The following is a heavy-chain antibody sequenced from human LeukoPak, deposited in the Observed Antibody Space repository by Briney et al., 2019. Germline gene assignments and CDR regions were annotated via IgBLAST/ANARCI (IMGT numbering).Heavy chain of an antibody. J-gene: IGHJ6*03. CDR3: ARDSYCSGGSCYPRGYYYYYMDV. CDR2: IIPILGIA. Sequence: VASVKVSCKASGGTFSSYTISWVRQAPGQGLEWMGRIIPILGIANYAQKFQGRVTITADKSTSTAYMELSSLGSEDTAVYYCARDSYCSGGSCYPRGYYYYYMDVWGKGTTVTVSS. CDR1: GGTFSSYT. V-gene: IGHV1-69*04. D-gene: IGHD2-15*01.